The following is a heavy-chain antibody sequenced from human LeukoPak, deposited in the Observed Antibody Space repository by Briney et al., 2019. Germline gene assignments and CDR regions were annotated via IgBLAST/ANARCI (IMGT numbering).Heavy chain of an antibody. CDR3: ARARWDVVPAAAYFDY. CDR1: GFTFSSYS. Sequence: KPGGSLRLSCAASGFTFSSYSMNWVRQAPGKGLEWVSSISSSSSYIYYADSVKGRFTISRDNAKNSLYLQMNSLRAEDTAVYYCARARWDVVPAAAYFDYWGQGTLVTVSS. J-gene: IGHJ4*02. CDR2: ISSSSSYI. D-gene: IGHD2-2*01. V-gene: IGHV3-21*01.